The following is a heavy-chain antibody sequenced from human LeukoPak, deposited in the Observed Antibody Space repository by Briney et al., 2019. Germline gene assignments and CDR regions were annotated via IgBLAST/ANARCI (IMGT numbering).Heavy chain of an antibody. Sequence: SVKVSCKASGDTFSSYAISWLRQAPGQGLERMGGIIPILGTTNYAQKFQSRVTITADESTSTLYMELRSLRSEDTAIYYCARDDYYDSSAYRENPFDVWGQGTMVTVSS. D-gene: IGHD3-22*01. CDR3: ARDDYYDSSAYRENPFDV. V-gene: IGHV1-69*13. CDR1: GDTFSSYA. J-gene: IGHJ3*01. CDR2: IIPILGTT.